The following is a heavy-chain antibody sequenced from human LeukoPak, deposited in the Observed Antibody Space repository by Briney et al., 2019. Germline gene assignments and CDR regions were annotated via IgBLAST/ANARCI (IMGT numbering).Heavy chain of an antibody. CDR2: ILSGGST. CDR3: ARGVVLTFYYFDS. Sequence: GGSLRLSCAASGFTVSNTYMTWVRQAPGKGLEWVSVILSGGSTYYADSVKGRFTISRDNSKNTLCLQMNSLRAEDTAVYYCARGVVLTFYYFDSWGQGALVTVSS. J-gene: IGHJ4*02. D-gene: IGHD2-15*01. V-gene: IGHV3-66*01. CDR1: GFTVSNTY.